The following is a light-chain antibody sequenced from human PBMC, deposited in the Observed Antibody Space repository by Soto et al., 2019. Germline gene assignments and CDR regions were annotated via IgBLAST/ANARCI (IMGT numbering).Light chain of an antibody. CDR3: QQNNKWPPVT. V-gene: IGKV3-15*01. J-gene: IGKJ4*01. Sequence: EVVMTQSPATVSVSPGEGVTLSCRASQTISNDVAWYQQKPGQAPRLLIYGASTRATGVPARFSGGGSGTEFTLTISSLQSEDFAFYYCQQNNKWPPVTFGGGTKVVIK. CDR2: GAS. CDR1: QTISND.